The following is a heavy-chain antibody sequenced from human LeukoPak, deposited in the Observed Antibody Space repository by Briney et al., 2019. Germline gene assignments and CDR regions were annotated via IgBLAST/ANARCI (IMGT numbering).Heavy chain of an antibody. CDR3: ARSIVRGVIRHFDY. J-gene: IGHJ4*02. D-gene: IGHD3-10*01. CDR2: IDWDDDK. CDR1: GFSLSTSAMC. Sequence: RESGPTLVNPTQTLTLTCTFSGFSLSTSAMCVSWIRQPPGKALEWLARIDWDDDKYYSTSLKTRLTISKDTSKNQVVLTMTNMDPVGTATYYCARSIVRGVIRHFDYWGQGTLVTVSS. V-gene: IGHV2-70*11.